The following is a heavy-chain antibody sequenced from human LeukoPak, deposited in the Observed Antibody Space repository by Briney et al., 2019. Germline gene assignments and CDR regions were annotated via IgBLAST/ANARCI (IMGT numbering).Heavy chain of an antibody. Sequence: PGGSLRLSCAASGFTFSSYAMSWVRQAPGKGLEWVSAISGSGGSTYYADSVKGRFTISRDTSKNALYLQMNSLRAEDTAVYYCAKDREEVEMATIVDYWGQGNLVTVSS. D-gene: IGHD5-24*01. V-gene: IGHV3-23*01. CDR2: ISGSGGST. J-gene: IGHJ4*02. CDR3: AKDREEVEMATIVDY. CDR1: GFTFSSYA.